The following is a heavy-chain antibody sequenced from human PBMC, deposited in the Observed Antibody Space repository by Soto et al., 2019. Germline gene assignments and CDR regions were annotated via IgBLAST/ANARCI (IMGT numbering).Heavy chain of an antibody. J-gene: IGHJ4*02. Sequence: PGGSLRLSCAASGFTFISYGMHWVRQAPGKGLEWVAVISYDGSNKYYADSVKGRFTISRDNSKNTLYLQMNSLRAEDTAVYYCAKADVGNIDYWGQGTLVTVSS. CDR1: GFTFISYG. V-gene: IGHV3-30*18. CDR2: ISYDGSNK. CDR3: AKADVGNIDY. D-gene: IGHD1-1*01.